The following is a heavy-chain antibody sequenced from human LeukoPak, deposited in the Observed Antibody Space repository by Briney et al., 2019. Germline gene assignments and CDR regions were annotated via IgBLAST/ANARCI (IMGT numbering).Heavy chain of an antibody. CDR3: ARVKLERRNYYYYMDV. CDR2: MNSNSGNK. Sequence: PGASVKVSCKASGYTFTSYDINWVRQATGKGLEWVGWMNSNSGNKGYAQKFQGRVTMTRNTSISTAYMELNSLRSEDTAVYYSARVKLERRNYYYYMDVWGKGTTVTVSS. V-gene: IGHV1-8*01. CDR1: GYTFTSYD. J-gene: IGHJ6*03. D-gene: IGHD1-1*01.